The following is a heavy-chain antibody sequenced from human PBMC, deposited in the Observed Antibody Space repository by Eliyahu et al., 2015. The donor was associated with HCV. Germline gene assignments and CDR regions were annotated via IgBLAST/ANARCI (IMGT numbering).Heavy chain of an antibody. CDR3: ARAQRQGSIAGP. Sequence: QVQLVQSGAEVKKPGASVKVSCKASGYTFSSYDINWVRQATXQGLEWLGXMNPNSGSTGYVQRFRLSLHRVTMTRNTSITTAYMELSSLTSEDTAVYYRARAQRQGSIAGPWGQGTLV. D-gene: IGHD6-6*01. V-gene: IGHV1-8*01. CDR2: MNPNSGST. CDR1: GYTFSSYD. J-gene: IGHJ5*02.